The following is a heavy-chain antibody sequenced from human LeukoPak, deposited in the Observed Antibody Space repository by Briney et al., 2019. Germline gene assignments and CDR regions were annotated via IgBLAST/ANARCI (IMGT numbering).Heavy chain of an antibody. V-gene: IGHV2-5*02. CDR3: AHKEYYALGSLGDSFDY. J-gene: IGHJ4*02. CDR1: GFSLSTSGVG. D-gene: IGHD3-10*01. CDR2: IYWDDDK. Sequence: ESGPTLVKPTQPLTLTFTFSGFSLSTSGVGVGWIRQPPGKALEWLAVIYWDDDKRHSPSLKSRLTITKDTSKNQVVLTMPNMDPVDTATYYCAHKEYYALGSLGDSFDYWGQGTLVTVSS.